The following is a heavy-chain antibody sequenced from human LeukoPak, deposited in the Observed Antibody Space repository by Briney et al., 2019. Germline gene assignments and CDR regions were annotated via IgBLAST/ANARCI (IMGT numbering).Heavy chain of an antibody. J-gene: IGHJ4*02. CDR1: GYTFTGYY. CDR3: AREGGFSVRAAWRY. V-gene: IGHV1-2*02. CDR2: INPNSGGT. D-gene: IGHD1-26*01. Sequence: ASVKVSCKASGYTFTGYYMHWVRQAPGQGLEWMGWINPNSGGTNYAQKLQGRVTMTTDTSTSTAYMELRSLRSDDTAVYYCAREGGFSVRAAWRYWGQGTLVTVSS.